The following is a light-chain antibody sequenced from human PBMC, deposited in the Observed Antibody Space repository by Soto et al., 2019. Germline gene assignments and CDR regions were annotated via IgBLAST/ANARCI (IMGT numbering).Light chain of an antibody. Sequence: EIVLTQSPATLSLSPGERATLSCGASQSVSRNYLAWYQQKPGLAPSLLIYDASSRATGIPDRFSGSGSGTDFTLTISRLEPEDFAVYYCQQYNNWPRTFGQGTKVDIK. J-gene: IGKJ1*01. V-gene: IGKV3D-20*01. CDR1: QSVSRNY. CDR2: DAS. CDR3: QQYNNWPRT.